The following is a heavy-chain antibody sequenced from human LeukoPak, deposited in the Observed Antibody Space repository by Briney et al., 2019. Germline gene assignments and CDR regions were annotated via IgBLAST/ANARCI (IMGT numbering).Heavy chain of an antibody. D-gene: IGHD6-19*01. CDR1: GFTFYDYA. J-gene: IGHJ4*02. CDR2: ISWNSGSI. Sequence: GRSLRLSCAACGFTFYDYAMHWVRHAPGKGLEWVSGISWNSGSIVYADSVKGRFTISRDNAKNSLYLQMNSLRADDTALYYCAKGRGWLGIMGTFDYWGQGTLVTVSS. CDR3: AKGRGWLGIMGTFDY. V-gene: IGHV3-9*01.